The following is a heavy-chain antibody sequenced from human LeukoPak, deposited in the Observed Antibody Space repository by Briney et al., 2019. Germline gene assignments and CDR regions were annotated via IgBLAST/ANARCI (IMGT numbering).Heavy chain of an antibody. Sequence: PGGSLRLSCATSGFTVSSNYMSWVRQAPGKGLEWVSVTYSGGTTYYADSVKGRFTVSRDNSKNTLYLQMNSLRAEDTAVYYCASRPVDTTMIYYFDYWGPGTLVTVSS. V-gene: IGHV3-53*01. CDR3: ASRPVDTTMIYYFDY. D-gene: IGHD5-18*01. CDR1: GFTVSSNY. CDR2: TYSGGTT. J-gene: IGHJ4*02.